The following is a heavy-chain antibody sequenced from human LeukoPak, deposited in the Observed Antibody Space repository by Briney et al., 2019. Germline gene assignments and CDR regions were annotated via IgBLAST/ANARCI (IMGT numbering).Heavy chain of an antibody. J-gene: IGHJ4*02. CDR3: ARHYHDSSGYYHFEY. CDR1: GFTVSTNY. CDR2: IYSGGST. Sequence: GGSLRLSCAASGFTVSTNYMSWVRQAPGKGLEWVSVIYSGGSTYYADSVKGRFTISTDNSKNTLYLQMKSLRAEDTALYYCARHYHDSSGYYHFEYWGQGTLVTVSS. D-gene: IGHD3-22*01. V-gene: IGHV3-53*01.